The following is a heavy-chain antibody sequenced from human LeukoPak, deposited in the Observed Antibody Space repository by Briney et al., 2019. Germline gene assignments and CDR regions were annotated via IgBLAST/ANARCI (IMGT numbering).Heavy chain of an antibody. CDR2: VLPYNGNT. CDR1: GYTFNSYG. CDR3: ARPYDFWSGYRSLHDAFDI. J-gene: IGHJ3*02. D-gene: IGHD3-3*01. V-gene: IGHV1-18*01. Sequence: ASVKVSCKASGYTFNSYGITWVRQAPGQGLEWVGWVLPYNGNTKYEEKLQARVTMATDTSTSTAYMELSSLRSDDTAVYYCARPYDFWSGYRSLHDAFDIWGQGTMVTVSS.